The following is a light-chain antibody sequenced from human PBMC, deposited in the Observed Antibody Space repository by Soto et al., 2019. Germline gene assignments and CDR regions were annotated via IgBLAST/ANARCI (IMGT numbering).Light chain of an antibody. Sequence: MQMTQSPSSLSASVGDRVTITCRASQGISSYLAWYQQKPGKAPKLLIYAASTLQSGVPSRFSGSGSGTDFTLTISCLQSEDFATYYCQQYYSYPQTFGQGTKVDIK. CDR2: AAS. V-gene: IGKV1-8*01. J-gene: IGKJ1*01. CDR3: QQYYSYPQT. CDR1: QGISSY.